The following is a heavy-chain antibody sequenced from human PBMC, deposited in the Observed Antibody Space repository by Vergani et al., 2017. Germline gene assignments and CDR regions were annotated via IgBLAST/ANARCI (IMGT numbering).Heavy chain of an antibody. Sequence: VQLVESGGGVVQPGRSLRLSCAASGFTFSSYGMHWVRQAPGKGLEWVSYISSSGSTIYYADSVKGRFTISRDNAKNSLYLQMNSLRAEDTAVYYCAREAGVFGVVTPFDYWGQGTLVTVSS. J-gene: IGHJ4*02. CDR1: GFTFSSYG. D-gene: IGHD3-3*01. V-gene: IGHV3-48*04. CDR2: ISSSGSTI. CDR3: AREAGVFGVVTPFDY.